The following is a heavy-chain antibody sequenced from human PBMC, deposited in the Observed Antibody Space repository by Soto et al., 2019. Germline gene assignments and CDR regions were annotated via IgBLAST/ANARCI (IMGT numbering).Heavy chain of an antibody. CDR3: ARDAVPRNGEWDGVDP. CDR1: GFTFSNYA. V-gene: IGHV3-23*01. Sequence: EMQLLESGGGLVQPGASLRLSCPASGFTFSNYAMRWVRQAPGKGPAWVSSIGGGGDTYYTDAVKGRFTVSSDEPKSTLYLQMNSLRAEDTARYDCARDAVPRNGEWDGVDPWGQGTLGSGSS. CDR2: SIGGGGDT. D-gene: IGHD6-19*01. J-gene: IGHJ5*02.